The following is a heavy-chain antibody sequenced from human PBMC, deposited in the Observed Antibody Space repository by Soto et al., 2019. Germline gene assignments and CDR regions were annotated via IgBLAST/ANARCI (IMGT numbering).Heavy chain of an antibody. D-gene: IGHD1-26*01. J-gene: IGHJ3*02. CDR3: TRAERVGATRGAFDI. CDR1: GFTFGDYA. CDR2: IRSKAYGGTT. V-gene: IGHV3-49*04. Sequence: SLRLSCTASGFTFGDYAMSWVRQAPGKGLEWVGFIRSKAYGGTTEYAASVKGRFTISRDDSKSIAYLQMNSLKTEDTAVYYCTRAERVGATRGAFDIWGQGTMVTVSS.